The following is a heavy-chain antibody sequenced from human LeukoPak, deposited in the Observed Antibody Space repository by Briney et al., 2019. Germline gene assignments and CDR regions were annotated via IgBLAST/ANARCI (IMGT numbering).Heavy chain of an antibody. Sequence: PSETLSLTCSVSGGSISSYYWSWIRQPPGKGLEWIGYIYYSGSTNYNPSLKSRVTISVDTSKNQFSLKLNSVTAADTAVYYCARAYYYDMGSPYYFDYWGQGTLVTVSS. CDR3: ARAYYYDMGSPYYFDY. CDR2: IYYSGST. CDR1: GGSISSYY. J-gene: IGHJ4*02. V-gene: IGHV4-59*01. D-gene: IGHD3-22*01.